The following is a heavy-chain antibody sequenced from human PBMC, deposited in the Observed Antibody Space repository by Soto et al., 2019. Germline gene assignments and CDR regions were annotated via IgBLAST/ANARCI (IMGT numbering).Heavy chain of an antibody. Sequence: GVSLRLSCTASGFTFSSNAMSWVRQAPGKGLEWVSAITGGGGNTYYADSVKGRFTMSRDNSQNTLYLQMNSLRAEDTAIYYCVKNAVSSEYYSLCQGALVTVSA. CDR3: VKNAVSSEYYS. CDR1: GFTFSSNA. V-gene: IGHV3-23*01. D-gene: IGHD6-6*01. J-gene: IGHJ5*01. CDR2: ITGGGGNT.